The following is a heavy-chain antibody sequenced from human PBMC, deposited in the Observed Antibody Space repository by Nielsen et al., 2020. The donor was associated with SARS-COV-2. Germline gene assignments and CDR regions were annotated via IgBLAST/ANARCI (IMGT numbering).Heavy chain of an antibody. V-gene: IGHV4-61*01. J-gene: IGHJ4*02. Sequence: SETLSLTCTVSGGSISSSSYYWSWIRQPPGKGLEWIGYIYYSGSTNYNPSLKSRVTISVDTSKNQFSLKLSSVTAADTAVYYCARGYDYWGQGTLVTVSS. CDR2: IYYSGST. CDR3: ARGYDY. D-gene: IGHD5-18*01. CDR1: GGSISSSSYY.